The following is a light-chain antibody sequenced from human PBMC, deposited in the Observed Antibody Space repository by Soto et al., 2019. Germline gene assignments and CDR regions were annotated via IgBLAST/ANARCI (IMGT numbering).Light chain of an antibody. CDR1: QSISSY. J-gene: IGKJ5*01. CDR2: AAS. Sequence: DIQMTQSPSSLSASVGDRVTITCRASQSISSYLNWYQQKPGKAPKLLIYAASSLQSGVPSRFSGSGSGTEFTLTIFSLQPDDFATYYCQQYSSYAITFGQGTRLEIK. V-gene: IGKV1-39*01. CDR3: QQYSSYAIT.